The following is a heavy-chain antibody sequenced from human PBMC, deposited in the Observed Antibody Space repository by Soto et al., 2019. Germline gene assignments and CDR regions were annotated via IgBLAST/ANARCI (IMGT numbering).Heavy chain of an antibody. J-gene: IGHJ4*02. CDR1: GGTFSSYA. CDR3: ARVLTYYYDSSGYYDY. V-gene: IGHV1-69*01. CDR2: IIPIFGTA. D-gene: IGHD3-22*01. Sequence: QVQLVQSGAEVKKPGSSVKVSCKASGGTFSSYAISWVRQAPGQGLEWMGGIIPIFGTANYAQKFQGRVTITAGQSTSTAYMELSSLRSEDTAVYYCARVLTYYYDSSGYYDYWGQGTLVTVSS.